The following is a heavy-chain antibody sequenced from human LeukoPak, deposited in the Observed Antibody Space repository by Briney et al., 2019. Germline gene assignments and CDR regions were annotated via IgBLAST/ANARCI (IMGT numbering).Heavy chain of an antibody. J-gene: IGHJ6*02. CDR2: IYSGGST. D-gene: IGHD3-3*01. CDR3: ARDTPYYDFWSGYPPYYYYGMDV. Sequence: GGSLRLSSAASGFTVSSNYMSWVRQAPGKGLEWVSVIYSGGSTYYADSVKGRFTIPRDNSKNTLYLQMNSLRAEDTAVYYCARDTPYYDFWSGYPPYYYYGMDVWGQGTTVTVSS. CDR1: GFTVSSNY. V-gene: IGHV3-66*01.